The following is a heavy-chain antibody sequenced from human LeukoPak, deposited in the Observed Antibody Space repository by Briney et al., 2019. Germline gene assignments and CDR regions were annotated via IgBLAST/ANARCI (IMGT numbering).Heavy chain of an antibody. CDR2: IYYSGSI. Sequence: TSETLSLTCTVSGGSISSYYWSWIRQSPGKGLEWIGYIYYSGSIDYNPSLKSRVTMSVDTSKNQFSLKLSSVTAADTAVYYCARDGGFSGYGYWGQGTLVTVSS. CDR3: ARDGGFSGYGY. CDR1: GGSISSYY. J-gene: IGHJ4*02. V-gene: IGHV4-59*12. D-gene: IGHD5-12*01.